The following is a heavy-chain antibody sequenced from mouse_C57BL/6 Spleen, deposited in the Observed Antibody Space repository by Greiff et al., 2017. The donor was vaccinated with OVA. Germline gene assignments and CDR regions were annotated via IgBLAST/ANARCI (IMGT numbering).Heavy chain of an antibody. CDR1: GYSITSGYY. D-gene: IGHD1-1*01. CDR3: ARDDGSSYDY. Sequence: EVQLQQSGPGLVKPSQSLSLTCSVTGYSITSGYYWNWIRQFPGNKLEWMGYISYDGSNNYNPSLKNRISITRDTSKNQFFLKLNSVTTEDTATYYCARDDGSSYDYWGQGTTLTVSS. J-gene: IGHJ2*01. V-gene: IGHV3-6*01. CDR2: ISYDGSN.